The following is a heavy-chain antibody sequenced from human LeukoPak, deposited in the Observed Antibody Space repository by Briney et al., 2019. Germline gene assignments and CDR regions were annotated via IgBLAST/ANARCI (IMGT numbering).Heavy chain of an antibody. J-gene: IGHJ4*02. CDR2: ISGSGGST. CDR1: GFTFSSYG. Sequence: GGSLRLSCAASGFTFSSYGMSWVRQAPGKGLEWVSAISGSGGSTYYADSVKGRFTISRDNSKNTLYLQMNSLRAEDTAVYYCAKRHTYYDILTGYYPGAFDYWGQGTLVTVSS. V-gene: IGHV3-23*01. CDR3: AKRHTYYDILTGYYPGAFDY. D-gene: IGHD3-9*01.